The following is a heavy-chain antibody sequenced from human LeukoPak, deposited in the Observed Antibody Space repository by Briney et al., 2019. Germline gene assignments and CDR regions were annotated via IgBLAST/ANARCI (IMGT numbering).Heavy chain of an antibody. CDR2: INPNSGDT. V-gene: IGHV1-2*02. CDR1: GYTLTDYY. D-gene: IGHD6-6*01. J-gene: IGHJ5*02. CDR3: ARGSIAVRRVAYWFDP. Sequence: ASVKVSCKASGYTLTDYYINWVRQAPGQGLEWMGWINPNSGDTNYAQKFQGRVTMTRDTSISTVYMELTRLRNDDTAVYYCARGSIAVRRVAYWFDPWGQGTLVTVSS.